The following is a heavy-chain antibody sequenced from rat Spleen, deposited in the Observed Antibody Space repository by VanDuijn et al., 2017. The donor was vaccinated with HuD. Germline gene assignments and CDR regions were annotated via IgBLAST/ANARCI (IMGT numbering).Heavy chain of an antibody. CDR1: GFIFSDYN. J-gene: IGHJ3*01. CDR3: TTVVQGHGFAY. Sequence: EVQLVESGGGLVQPGRSLKLSCAASGFIFSDYNMAWVRQAPKKGLEWVSTISYDGSSTYYRDSVKGRFTISRDNAESIVNLQMNSLKSEDTATYYCTTVVQGHGFAYWGQGTLVTVSS. CDR2: ISYDGSST. D-gene: IGHD1-1*01. V-gene: IGHV5-7*01.